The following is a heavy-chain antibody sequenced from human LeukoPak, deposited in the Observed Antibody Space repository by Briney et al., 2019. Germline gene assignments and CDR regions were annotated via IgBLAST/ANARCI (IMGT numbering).Heavy chain of an antibody. D-gene: IGHD3-10*01. J-gene: IGHJ4*02. CDR1: GYTFTSYG. CDR2: IGAYNGNT. V-gene: IGHV1-18*04. Sequence: ASVKVSCKASGYTFTSYGTSWVRQAPGQGLEWMGWIGAYNGNTNYAQKVQGRVTMTTDTSTSTAYMELWSLRSDDTAVYYCARGELWFGELLQDYWGQGTLVTVSS. CDR3: ARGELWFGELLQDY.